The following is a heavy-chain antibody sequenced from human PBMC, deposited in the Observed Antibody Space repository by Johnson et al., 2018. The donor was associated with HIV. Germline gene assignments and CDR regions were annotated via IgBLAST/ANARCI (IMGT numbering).Heavy chain of an antibody. J-gene: IGHJ3*02. CDR2: ISGSGGNT. D-gene: IGHD3-16*01. V-gene: IGHV3-23*04. CDR1: GFTFSKSW. CDR3: AREGARNAFDI. Sequence: VQLVESGGGLVQPGGSLRLSCAASGFTFSKSWMHWVRQAPGKGLVWVSSISGSGGNTYYADSVQGRFTISRDNSKNTLYLQMNSLRVEDTALYYCAREGARNAFDIWGQGTMVTVSS.